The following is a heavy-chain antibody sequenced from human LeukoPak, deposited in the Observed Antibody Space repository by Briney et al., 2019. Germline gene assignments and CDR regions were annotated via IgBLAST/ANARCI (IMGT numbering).Heavy chain of an antibody. CDR1: GFTFSSYG. CDR3: ARDIRYGGNFDY. J-gene: IGHJ4*02. V-gene: IGHV3-30*03. CDR2: ISYDGSNK. Sequence: GGSLRLSCAASGFTFSSYGMHWVRQAPGKGLEWVAVISYDGSNKYYADSVKGRFTISRDNSKNTLYLQMNSLRAEDTAVYYCARDIRYGGNFDYWGQGTLVTVSS. D-gene: IGHD4-23*01.